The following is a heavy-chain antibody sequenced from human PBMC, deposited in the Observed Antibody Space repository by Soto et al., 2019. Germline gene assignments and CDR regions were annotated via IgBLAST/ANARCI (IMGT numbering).Heavy chain of an antibody. CDR2: ISPRGDNV. CDR1: GFSIANFP. D-gene: IGHD6-19*01. V-gene: IGHV3-48*02. J-gene: IGHJ4*02. Sequence: PGGSLRLSCVVSGFSIANFPMNGVPKTPGKGLEWISYISPRGDNVYYTEPVKGRFTISRDNARNSLYLQMNSLRDEDAALYYCAKGPHRNIGWHYYFDSWGQGVPVTVSS. CDR3: AKGPHRNIGWHYYFDS.